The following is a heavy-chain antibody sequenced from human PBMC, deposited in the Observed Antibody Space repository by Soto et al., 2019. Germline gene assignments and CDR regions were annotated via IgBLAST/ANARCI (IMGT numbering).Heavy chain of an antibody. CDR1: GSPFSNYA. CDR2: ISGGGGSS. D-gene: IGHD2-21*02. Sequence: EVQLLESGGGLVQPGGSLGLSCAASGSPFSNYALSWVNRVPGKGLEWAPGISGGGGSSCYADSVKGRFTISRDNSKTTLYLQMNSLRAEDTAVYYCAHNCGVDCHSVFFYWGQGTRVIVSS. V-gene: IGHV3-23*01. CDR3: AHNCGVDCHSVFFY. J-gene: IGHJ4*02.